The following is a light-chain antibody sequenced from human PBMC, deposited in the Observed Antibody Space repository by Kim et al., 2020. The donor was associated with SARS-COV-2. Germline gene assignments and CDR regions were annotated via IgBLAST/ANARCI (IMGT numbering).Light chain of an antibody. Sequence: FPGERVTLSCRASQSVGISLAWYQQKPGQAPRLLIYGVSRRATDIPDRFSGSGSGTEFTLTISSLQSEDFGIYYCQQYNNWPPGVSFGGGTKLE. CDR1: QSVGIS. J-gene: IGKJ4*01. CDR3: QQYNNWPPGVS. V-gene: IGKV3-15*01. CDR2: GVS.